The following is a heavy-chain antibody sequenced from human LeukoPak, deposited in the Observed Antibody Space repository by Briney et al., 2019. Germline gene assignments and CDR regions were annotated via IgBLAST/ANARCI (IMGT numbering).Heavy chain of an antibody. J-gene: IGHJ5*02. CDR3: ARGSIAAAGTRGRNWFDP. D-gene: IGHD6-13*01. Sequence: SETLSLTCAVYGGSFSGYYWSWIRQPPGKGLEWIGEINHSGSTNYNPSLKSRVTISVDTSKNQFSLKLSSVTAADTAVYYCARGSIAAAGTRGRNWFDPWGQGTPVTVSS. CDR2: INHSGST. CDR1: GGSFSGYY. V-gene: IGHV4-34*01.